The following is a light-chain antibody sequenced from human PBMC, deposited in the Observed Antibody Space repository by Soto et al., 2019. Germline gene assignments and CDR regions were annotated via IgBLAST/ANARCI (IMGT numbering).Light chain of an antibody. CDR1: QSVSSN. Sequence: EIVMTQSPATLSVSPGERTTLSCRASQSVSSNLAWYQQKPGQAPRLLIYGASTRATGIPARFNGTGSGTEFTLTISSLQSEDFAVYYCQQYNIWPLYTFGQGTMLEIK. CDR2: GAS. V-gene: IGKV3-15*01. CDR3: QQYNIWPLYT. J-gene: IGKJ2*01.